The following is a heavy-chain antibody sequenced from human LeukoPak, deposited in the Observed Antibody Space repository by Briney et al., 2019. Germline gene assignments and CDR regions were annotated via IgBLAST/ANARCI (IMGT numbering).Heavy chain of an antibody. CDR1: GGSISGYY. J-gene: IGHJ6*03. D-gene: IGHD6-6*01. CDR2: INHSGST. Sequence: SETLSLTCAVYGGSISGYYWSWIRQPPGKGLEWIGEINHSGSTNYNPSLKSRVTISVDTSKNQFSLKLSSVTAADTAVYYCARVGVAARYKVDYYYYYYMDVWGKGTRVTVSS. V-gene: IGHV4-34*01. CDR3: ARVGVAARYKVDYYYYYYMDV.